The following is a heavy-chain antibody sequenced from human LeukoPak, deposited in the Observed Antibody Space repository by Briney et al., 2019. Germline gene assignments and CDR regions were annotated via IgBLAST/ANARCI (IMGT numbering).Heavy chain of an antibody. V-gene: IGHV4-59*01. Sequence: SETLSLTCTVSGGSISSYYWSWIRQPPGKGLEWIGYIYYSGSTNYNPSLKSRVTISVDTSKNQFSLKLSSVTAADTAVYYCARAGTKVAAADPPDYWGQGTLVTVSS. D-gene: IGHD6-13*01. CDR3: ARAGTKVAAADPPDY. CDR2: IYYSGST. J-gene: IGHJ4*02. CDR1: GGSISSYY.